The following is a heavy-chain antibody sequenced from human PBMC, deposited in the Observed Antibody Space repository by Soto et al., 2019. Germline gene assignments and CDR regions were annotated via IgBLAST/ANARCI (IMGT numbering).Heavy chain of an antibody. D-gene: IGHD6-19*01. CDR2: IIPIFGTA. Sequence: SVKVSCKASGGTFSSYAISWVRRAPGQGLEWMGGIIPIFGTANYAQKFQGRVTITADESTSRAYMELSSLRSEDTAVYYCASDSIGASIAVAGIDAFDIWGEGTIVTV. CDR3: ASDSIGASIAVAGIDAFDI. J-gene: IGHJ3*02. CDR1: GGTFSSYA. V-gene: IGHV1-69*13.